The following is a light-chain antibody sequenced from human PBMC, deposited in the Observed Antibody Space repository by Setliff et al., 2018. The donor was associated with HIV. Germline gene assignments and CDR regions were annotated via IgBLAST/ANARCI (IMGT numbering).Light chain of an antibody. Sequence: QPASVSGSPGQSITLSCTGTSSDVGSYNFVSWYQQRPGKAPKLIIFDVSERPSGVSHRFSGSKSGNTASLTISGLQTEDEADYFCASYRSPATYVFGIGTKVTVL. V-gene: IGLV2-14*03. J-gene: IGLJ1*01. CDR3: ASYRSPATYV. CDR1: SSDVGSYNF. CDR2: DVS.